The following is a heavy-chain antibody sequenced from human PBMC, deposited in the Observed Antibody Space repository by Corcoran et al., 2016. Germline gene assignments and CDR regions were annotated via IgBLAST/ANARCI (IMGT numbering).Heavy chain of an antibody. J-gene: IGHJ5*02. CDR3: ARGQAHSSGWTMHP. CDR1: GGSFSGYY. Sequence: QVQLQQWGAGLLKPSETLSLTCAVYGGSFSGYYWSWIRQPPGKGLEWIGEINHSGSTNYNPSLKSRVTISVDTSKNQFSLKLSSVTAADTAVYYCARGQAHSSGWTMHPWGQGTLVTVSS. V-gene: IGHV4-34*01. CDR2: INHSGST. D-gene: IGHD6-19*01.